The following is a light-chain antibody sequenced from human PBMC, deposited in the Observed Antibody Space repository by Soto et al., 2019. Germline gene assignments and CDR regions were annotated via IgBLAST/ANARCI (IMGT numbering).Light chain of an antibody. CDR3: YSYAGSDTFDV. Sequence: QSVLTQPRSVSGSPGQSVTISCTGTSSDVGGYNRVSWYQQLPGKAPKLIIYDVTERSSGVPDRFSGSKSGNTASLAISGLQAEDEADYYCYSYAGSDTFDVFRPGTKVTVL. J-gene: IGLJ1*01. CDR2: DVT. CDR1: SSDVGGYNR. V-gene: IGLV2-11*01.